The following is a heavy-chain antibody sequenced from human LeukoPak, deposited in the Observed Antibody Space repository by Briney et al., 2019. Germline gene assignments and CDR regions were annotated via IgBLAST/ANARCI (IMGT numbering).Heavy chain of an antibody. V-gene: IGHV3-30*14. CDR1: GFTFSSYA. CDR3: ARDPPDYYDSSPYAFDI. D-gene: IGHD3-22*01. Sequence: PEGSLRLSCAASGFTFSSYAMHWVRQAPGKGLEWVAVISYDGSNKYYADSVKGRFTISRDNSKNTVYLQMNSLRPEDTAVYYCARDPPDYYDSSPYAFDIWGQGTMVTVSS. CDR2: ISYDGSNK. J-gene: IGHJ3*02.